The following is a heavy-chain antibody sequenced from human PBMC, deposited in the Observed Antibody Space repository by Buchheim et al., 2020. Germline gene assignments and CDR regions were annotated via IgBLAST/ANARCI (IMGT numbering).Heavy chain of an antibody. J-gene: IGHJ4*02. CDR3: MNSGLWFGEIGAVFDY. CDR2: ISSGGRTI. D-gene: IGHD3-10*01. Sequence: EVQLVESGGDLVQPGGSLRLSCAASGFTFSRYEMNWVRQAPGKGLEWVSYISSGGRTIYYVDSVKGRFTISRDNAKNSLFLQMSILTAEDTAFFYCMNSGLWFGEIGAVFDYWGLGTL. CDR1: GFTFSRYE. V-gene: IGHV3-48*03.